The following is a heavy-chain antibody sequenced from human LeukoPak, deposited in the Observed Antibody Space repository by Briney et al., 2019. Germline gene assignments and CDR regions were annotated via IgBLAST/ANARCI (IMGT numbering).Heavy chain of an antibody. J-gene: IGHJ6*02. CDR2: IYSGGST. CDR3: ARDPDYYGMDV. V-gene: IGHV3-66*02. Sequence: GGSLRLCCAASGFTVSSNYMSWGRQAPGKGLEWVSVIYSGGSTYYADSVKGRFTISRDNSKNTLYLQMNSLRAEDTAVYYCARDPDYYGMDVWGQGTTVTVSS. CDR1: GFTVSSNY.